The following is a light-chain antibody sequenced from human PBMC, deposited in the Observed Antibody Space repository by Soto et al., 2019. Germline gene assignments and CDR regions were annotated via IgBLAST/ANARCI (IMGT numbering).Light chain of an antibody. CDR3: MQALEPPLT. J-gene: IGKJ4*01. V-gene: IGKV2-28*01. CDR2: LGS. CDR1: RSLLNSNGYNC. Sequence: DIVMTQSPLSLPVTPGESASISCRSSRSLLNSNGYNCLDWYLQKPGQSPQLLIHLGSSRASGVHYRFSGSGSGTDFTLKISRVVAEDVGVYYCMQALEPPLTLGGVTIVDIK.